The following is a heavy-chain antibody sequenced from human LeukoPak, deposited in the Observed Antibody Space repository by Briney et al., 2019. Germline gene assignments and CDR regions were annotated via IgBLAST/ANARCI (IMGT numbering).Heavy chain of an antibody. Sequence: GGSLRLSCAASGFTFSNYAMSWVRQAPGKGLEWVSAISGSGDNTYYADSVKGRFTVSRDNSKNTLYVQMNSLRAEDTAVYYCARPPGGFDSSGYHTFDYWGQGTLVTVSS. J-gene: IGHJ4*02. D-gene: IGHD3-22*01. CDR1: GFTFSNYA. CDR2: ISGSGDNT. CDR3: ARPPGGFDSSGYHTFDY. V-gene: IGHV3-23*01.